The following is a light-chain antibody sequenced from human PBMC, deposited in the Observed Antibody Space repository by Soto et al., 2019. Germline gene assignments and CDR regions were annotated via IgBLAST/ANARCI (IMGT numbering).Light chain of an antibody. CDR2: HAS. CDR3: QQRSNWPPVT. J-gene: IGKJ5*01. CDR1: QSVSNNY. V-gene: IGKV3-11*01. Sequence: EIVLTQSPATLSLSPGERATLSCRASQSVSNNYLAWYQQKPGQAPRLLIYHASNRATGIPARFSGSGSGTDFTLTISSLEPEDFAVYYCQQRSNWPPVTFGQGTRLEIK.